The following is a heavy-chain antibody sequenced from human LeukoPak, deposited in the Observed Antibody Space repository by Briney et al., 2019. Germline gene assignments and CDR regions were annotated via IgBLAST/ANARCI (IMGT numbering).Heavy chain of an antibody. V-gene: IGHV5-51*01. D-gene: IGHD4-17*01. J-gene: IGHJ3*02. CDR3: ARSGDRVNIGAFDI. CDR1: VYSLTVDC. Sequence: LNIPAMSPVYSLTVDCTAWVRPVRRQGRDWMGMIYPGDSDNRPSPSFQGQITISADKSLSTAYLQWSSLKASDTAMYYCARSGDRVNIGAFDIWGQGTMVTVSS. CDR2: IYPGDSDN.